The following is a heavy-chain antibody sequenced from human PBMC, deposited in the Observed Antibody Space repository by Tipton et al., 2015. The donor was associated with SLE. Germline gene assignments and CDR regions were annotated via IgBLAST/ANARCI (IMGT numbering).Heavy chain of an antibody. CDR1: GDSISSGRHY. V-gene: IGHV4-61*09. Sequence: TLSLTCTVSGDSISSGRHYWSWIRQPAGKGLEWIGHIYENGGTNYNPSLRSRVTMSVDTSKSQFSLDLTSLTAADTAVYYCARHLCTNGVCPFDYWGQGILVTVSS. J-gene: IGHJ4*02. CDR3: ARHLCTNGVCPFDY. CDR2: IYENGGT. D-gene: IGHD2-8*01.